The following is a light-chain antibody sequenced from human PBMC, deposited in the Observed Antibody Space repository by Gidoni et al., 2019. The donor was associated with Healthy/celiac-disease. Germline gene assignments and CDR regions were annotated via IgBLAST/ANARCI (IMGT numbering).Light chain of an antibody. J-gene: IGLJ3*02. CDR3: AAWDDSLNGRV. V-gene: IGLV1-44*01. CDR2: SNN. Sequence: QSVLTQPPSASGTPGQRVTIPCSGSSSNIGSNTVNWYQQLPGTAPKLLIYSNNQRPSGVPDRISGSKSGTSASRAISGLQSEDEADYYCAAWDDSLNGRVFGGGTKLTVL. CDR1: SSNIGSNT.